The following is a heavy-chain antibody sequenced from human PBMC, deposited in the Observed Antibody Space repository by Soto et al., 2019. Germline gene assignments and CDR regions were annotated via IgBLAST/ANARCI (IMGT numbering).Heavy chain of an antibody. D-gene: IGHD2-2*01. Sequence: GGSLRLSCAASVFTFSNYAMSWVRQAPGKGPEWVSGISSSGGSTYYADSVKGRFTISRDNSKNTLYLQMNSLRAEDTAVYYCAKTPWGPAVTFFDYWGQGTLVTVSS. CDR2: ISSSGGST. CDR3: AKTPWGPAVTFFDY. V-gene: IGHV3-23*01. CDR1: VFTFSNYA. J-gene: IGHJ4*02.